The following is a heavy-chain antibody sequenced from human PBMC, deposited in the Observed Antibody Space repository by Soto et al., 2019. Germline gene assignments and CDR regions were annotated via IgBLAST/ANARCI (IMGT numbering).Heavy chain of an antibody. D-gene: IGHD1-26*01. Sequence: ASVKVSCKASGGTFSSYAISWVRQAPGQGLEWMGGITPIFGTANYAQKFQGRVTITADESTSTAYMELSSLRSEDTAVYYCARDLVGANGSDYWGQGTLVTVSS. CDR3: ARDLVGANGSDY. CDR1: GGTFSSYA. CDR2: ITPIFGTA. J-gene: IGHJ4*02. V-gene: IGHV1-69*13.